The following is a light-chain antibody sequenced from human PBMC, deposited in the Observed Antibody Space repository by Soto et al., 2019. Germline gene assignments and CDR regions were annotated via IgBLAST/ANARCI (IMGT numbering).Light chain of an antibody. Sequence: QSALAQPASVTGAPGQSITISRTGTSSDVGGYNRVSWYQHYPGTAAELIIYEVAIRPSGVSDRFSGSKSGNTASLPISGLQPEDGADYYGASFTFRNSWVFGGGTK. CDR2: EVA. V-gene: IGLV2-14*01. J-gene: IGLJ2*01. CDR1: SSDVGGYNR. CDR3: ASFTFRNSWV.